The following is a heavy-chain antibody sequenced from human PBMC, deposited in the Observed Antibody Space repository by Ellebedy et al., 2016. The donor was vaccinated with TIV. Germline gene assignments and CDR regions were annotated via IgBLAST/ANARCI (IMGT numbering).Heavy chain of an antibody. Sequence: GGSLRLXCAASGFTFSSYGMHWVRQAPGKGLEWVAVISYDGSNKYYADSVKGRFTISRDNSKNTLYLQMNSLRAEDTAVYYCAKVHCSGGSCYWGGAFDIWGQGTMVTVSS. CDR2: ISYDGSNK. V-gene: IGHV3-30*18. CDR3: AKVHCSGGSCYWGGAFDI. D-gene: IGHD2-15*01. J-gene: IGHJ3*02. CDR1: GFTFSSYG.